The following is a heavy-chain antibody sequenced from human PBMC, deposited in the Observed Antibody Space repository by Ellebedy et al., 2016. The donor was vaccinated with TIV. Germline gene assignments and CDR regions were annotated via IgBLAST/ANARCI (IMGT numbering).Heavy chain of an antibody. Sequence: LRLSCTVSGGSISSGAYYWSWIRQYPGKGLEWIGYIFYSGSTFYNPSLKSRLTISVDMSKNQFSLKLSSVTAADTAVYYCAREGDGYPHYYYGMDVWGQGTTVTVSS. J-gene: IGHJ6*02. D-gene: IGHD2-15*01. CDR2: IFYSGST. V-gene: IGHV4-31*03. CDR3: AREGDGYPHYYYGMDV. CDR1: GGSISSGAYY.